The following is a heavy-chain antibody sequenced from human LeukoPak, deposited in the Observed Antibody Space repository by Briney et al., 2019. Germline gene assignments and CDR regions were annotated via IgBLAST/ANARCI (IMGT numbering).Heavy chain of an antibody. CDR1: GGTFSSYA. D-gene: IGHD2-8*01. V-gene: IGHV1-69*05. J-gene: IGHJ4*02. Sequence: SVKVYCKASGGTFSSYAISWVRQAPGQGLEWMGGIIPIFGTANYAQKFQGRVTITTDESTSTAYMELSSLRSEDTAVYYCARGLIPLYYFDYWGQGTLVTVSS. CDR3: ARGLIPLYYFDY. CDR2: IIPIFGTA.